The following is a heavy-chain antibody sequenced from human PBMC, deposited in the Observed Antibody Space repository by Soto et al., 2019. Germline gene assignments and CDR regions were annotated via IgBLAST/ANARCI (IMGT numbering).Heavy chain of an antibody. D-gene: IGHD3-10*01. V-gene: IGHV3-74*01. CDR1: GXPFNNYG. CDR3: ARDRIAGSGSCDN. CDR2: IKTDGSSP. Sequence: GSLKLACVASGXPFNNYGMHWVRQCPGKGLVLVSRIKTDGSSPKYADSVEGRFTISSDNAKKTLYLQMNSLRAEDTDVYYCARDRIAGSGSCDNWGQGTLGPVSS. J-gene: IGHJ4*02.